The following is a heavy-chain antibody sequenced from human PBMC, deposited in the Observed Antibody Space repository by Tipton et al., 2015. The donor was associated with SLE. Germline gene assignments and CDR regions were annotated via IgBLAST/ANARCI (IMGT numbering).Heavy chain of an antibody. CDR1: GGSISSSSYY. CDR2: IYYSGST. Sequence: TLSLTCTVSGGSISSSSYYWGWIRQPPGKGLEWIGSIYYSGSTYYNPSLKSRVTISVETSKNQFSLKLSSVTAADTAVYYCARADLNWNYFDYWGQGTLVTVSS. CDR3: ARADLNWNYFDY. J-gene: IGHJ4*02. D-gene: IGHD1-1*01. V-gene: IGHV4-39*07.